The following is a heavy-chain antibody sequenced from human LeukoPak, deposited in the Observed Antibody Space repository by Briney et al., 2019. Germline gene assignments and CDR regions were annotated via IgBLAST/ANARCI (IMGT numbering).Heavy chain of an antibody. CDR1: GFTFSSYG. CDR3: ARDLPQIEY. D-gene: IGHD3-22*01. CDR2: IWYDGTNK. V-gene: IGHV3-33*01. J-gene: IGHJ4*02. Sequence: PGGSLRLSCAASGFTFSSYGMHWVRQAPGKGLEWVAVIWYDGTNKNYAESVKGRFTISRDNAKDSLYLQMNNLRAEDTALYYCARDLPQIEYWGQGTLVTVSS.